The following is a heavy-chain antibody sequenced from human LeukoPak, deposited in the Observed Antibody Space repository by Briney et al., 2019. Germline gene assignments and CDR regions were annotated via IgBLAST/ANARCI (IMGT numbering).Heavy chain of an antibody. CDR3: AGAIFGVVTSYYYYYYMDV. CDR1: GGTFSSYA. V-gene: IGHV1-69*05. Sequence: SVEVSCKASGGTFSSYAISWVRQAPGQGLEWMGGIIPIFGTANYAQKFQGRVTITTDESTSTAYMELSSLRSEDTAVYYCAGAIFGVVTSYYYYYYMDVWGKGTTVTVSS. J-gene: IGHJ6*03. CDR2: IIPIFGTA. D-gene: IGHD3-3*01.